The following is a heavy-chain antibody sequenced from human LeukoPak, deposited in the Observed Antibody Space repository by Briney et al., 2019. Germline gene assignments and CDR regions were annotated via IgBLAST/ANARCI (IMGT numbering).Heavy chain of an antibody. Sequence: PGRSLRLSCAASGFTFSSYGMHWVRQAPGKGLEWVSAISGSAGTTYYADSVKGRFTISRVNSKNTLYLQMNSLRAEDTAVYYCARESGHTYDYCDYWGHGTLVTVSS. J-gene: IGHJ4*01. D-gene: IGHD5-18*01. CDR2: ISGSAGTT. CDR3: ARESGHTYDYCDY. CDR1: GFTFSSYG. V-gene: IGHV3-23*01.